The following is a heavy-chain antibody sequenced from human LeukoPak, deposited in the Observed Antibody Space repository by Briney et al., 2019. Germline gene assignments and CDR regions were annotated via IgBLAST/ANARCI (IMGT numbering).Heavy chain of an antibody. CDR2: ITSNGGST. CDR1: GFTFSTNS. V-gene: IGHV3-64D*08. J-gene: IGHJ5*02. CDR3: VTVGMTSIWSYLRFDP. D-gene: IGHD1-26*01. Sequence: GGSLRLSCSASGFTFSTNSMNWVRQAPGKGLEFVSAITSNGGSTYYADSVKGRFTISRDNSKNTQYLQMSSLRAEDTAVYYCVTVGMTSIWSYLRFDPRGQGTLVSVSS.